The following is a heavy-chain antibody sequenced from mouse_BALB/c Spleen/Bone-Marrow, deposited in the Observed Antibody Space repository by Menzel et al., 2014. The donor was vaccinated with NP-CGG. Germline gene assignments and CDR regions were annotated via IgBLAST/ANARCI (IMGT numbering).Heavy chain of an antibody. CDR1: GFTFSIYA. CDR3: ARDHYGYYTMDY. V-gene: IGHV5-9-4*01. Sequence: EVQGVESGGGLVKPGGSLKLSCAASGFTFSIYAMSWVRRSPEKRLEWVAEISSGGSYTYYPDTVTGRFTISRDNAKNTLYLEMSSLRSEDTAMYYCARDHYGYYTMDYWGQGTSVTVSS. D-gene: IGHD1-2*01. J-gene: IGHJ4*01. CDR2: ISSGGSYT.